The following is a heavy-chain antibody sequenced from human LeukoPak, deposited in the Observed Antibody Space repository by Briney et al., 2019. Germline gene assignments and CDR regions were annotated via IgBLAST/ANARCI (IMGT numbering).Heavy chain of an antibody. CDR1: GGSFSGYY. CDR3: ARPLHGYDAFDI. Sequence: PSETLSLTCAVYGGSFSGYYWSWIRQPPGKGLEWIGEINHSGSTNYNPSLKSRVTISVDTSKNQFSLKLSSVTAADTAVYYCARPLHGYDAFDIWGQGTMVTVSS. D-gene: IGHD5-24*01. V-gene: IGHV4-34*01. J-gene: IGHJ3*02. CDR2: INHSGST.